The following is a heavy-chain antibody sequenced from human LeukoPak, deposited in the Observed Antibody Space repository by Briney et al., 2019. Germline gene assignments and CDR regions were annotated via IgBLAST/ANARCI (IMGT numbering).Heavy chain of an antibody. V-gene: IGHV4-61*01. CDR2: IYYSGST. Sequence: SETLPLTCTVSGGSISSSSYYWGWIRQPPGKGLEWIGYIYYSGSTNYNPSLKSRVTISVDTSKNQFSLKLSSVTAADTAVYYCARESHDILTGYSPFDYWGQGTLVTVSS. D-gene: IGHD3-9*01. CDR1: GGSISSSSYY. CDR3: ARESHDILTGYSPFDY. J-gene: IGHJ4*02.